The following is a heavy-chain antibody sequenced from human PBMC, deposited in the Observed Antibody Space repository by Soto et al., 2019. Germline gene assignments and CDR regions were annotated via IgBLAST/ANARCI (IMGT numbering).Heavy chain of an antibody. V-gene: IGHV4-4*02. CDR3: ARDSRYCTDSVCSIMRDAFDV. D-gene: IGHD2-8*01. Sequence: QVLLQESGAGLVKPSVTLSLTCTVSHLSVTNNKYWSWVRQSPGKALEWIGEIYHSGTTYYNPSLSSPVNMSKDKSKKQISLILASVTAADTAVYYCARDSRYCTDSVCSIMRDAFDVWGQGTLVTVSS. CDR2: IYHSGTT. CDR1: HLSVTNNKY. J-gene: IGHJ3*01.